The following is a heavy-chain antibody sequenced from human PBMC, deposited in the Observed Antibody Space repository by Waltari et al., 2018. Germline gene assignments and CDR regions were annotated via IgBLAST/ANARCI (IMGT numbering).Heavy chain of an antibody. CDR1: GFTFSNYE. Sequence: EVQLVESGGGVVQTGGSLRLSCAASGFTFSNYEMNWVRQPPGKGLEWIASISSRLNTIYYADSVKGRFTISRDNAKNSLHLQMNSLRAEDTAVYYCATRYGSSSMDYWGQGTLVTVSS. CDR2: ISSRLNTI. D-gene: IGHD6-6*01. V-gene: IGHV3-48*03. CDR3: ATRYGSSSMDY. J-gene: IGHJ4*02.